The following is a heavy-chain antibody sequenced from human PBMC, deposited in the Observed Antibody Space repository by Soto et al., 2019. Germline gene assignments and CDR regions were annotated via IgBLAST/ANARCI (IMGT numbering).Heavy chain of an antibody. CDR3: ATHHAQAVAGTGFDY. D-gene: IGHD6-19*01. CDR1: GGSINNYY. Sequence: QVQLQESGPGLVKPSETLSLTCTVSGGSINNYYWSWIRQPAGKGLEWIGRIYAGGSTTYNPSLMVLVTLAVETCKNPLSLKLTSVTAADPSVYYSATHHAQAVAGTGFDYWGQGTLVTVSS. V-gene: IGHV4-4*07. CDR2: IYAGGST. J-gene: IGHJ4*02.